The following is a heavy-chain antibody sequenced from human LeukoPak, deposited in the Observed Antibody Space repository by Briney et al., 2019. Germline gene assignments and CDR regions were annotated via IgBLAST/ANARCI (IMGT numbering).Heavy chain of an antibody. V-gene: IGHV3-30*02. CDR2: IRYDGSNK. Sequence: PGGSLRLSCAASGFTFSSYGMHWVRQAPGKGLEWVAFIRYDGSNKYYADSVKGRFTISRDNSKNTLYLQMNSLRAEDTAVYYCAKASRVIAVAGKAGTDYWGQGTLVTVSS. CDR3: AKASRVIAVAGKAGTDY. J-gene: IGHJ4*02. D-gene: IGHD6-19*01. CDR1: GFTFSSYG.